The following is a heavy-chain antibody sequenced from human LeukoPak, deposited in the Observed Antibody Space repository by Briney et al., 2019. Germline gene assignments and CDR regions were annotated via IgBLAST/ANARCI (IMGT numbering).Heavy chain of an antibody. D-gene: IGHD3-3*01. CDR2: IYTSGST. J-gene: IGHJ4*02. CDR1: GGSISSGSYY. V-gene: IGHV4-61*02. Sequence: SETLSLTCTVSGGSISSGSYYWSWIRQPAGKGLEWIGRIYTSGSTNYNPSLKSRVAISVDTPKNQFSLKLSSVTAADTAVYYCARGSGTIFGVVTHFDYWGQGTLVTVSS. CDR3: ARGSGTIFGVVTHFDY.